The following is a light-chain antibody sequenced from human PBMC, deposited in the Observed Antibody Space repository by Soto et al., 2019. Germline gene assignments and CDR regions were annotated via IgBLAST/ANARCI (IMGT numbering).Light chain of an antibody. J-gene: IGKJ1*01. Sequence: DVVMTQSPLSLPVTLGQPASISCRSSQSLLHSDGKTYLNWFQQRPGQSPRRLIYRVSNRDSGVPDRFSCSGSGTDFTLKISRVEAEDVGVYYCMQGTHWPPWTFGQGTKVEIK. CDR3: MQGTHWPPWT. CDR1: QSLLHSDGKTY. V-gene: IGKV2-30*02. CDR2: RVS.